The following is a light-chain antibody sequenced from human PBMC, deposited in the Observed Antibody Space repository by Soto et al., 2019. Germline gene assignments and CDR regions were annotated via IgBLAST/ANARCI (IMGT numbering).Light chain of an antibody. J-gene: IGKJ1*01. CDR2: AAS. CDR1: QDIGGR. CDR3: LQVYSFPRT. Sequence: DIQMTQSPSSVSAPVGAGITITCRASQDIGGRLAWFQQKPGKAPQYMIQAASILQSGVPSRFSGSGSGTECILTINNLQPEDVASYFCLQVYSFPRTLGLGTKVDIK. V-gene: IGKV1-12*01.